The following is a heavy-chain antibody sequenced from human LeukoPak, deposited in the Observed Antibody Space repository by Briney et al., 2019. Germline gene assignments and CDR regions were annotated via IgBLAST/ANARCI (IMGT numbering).Heavy chain of an antibody. Sequence: GGSLRLSCAASGFTFDDYAMHWVRQAPGKGLEWVSGISWNSGSIGYADSVKGRFTISRDNAKNSLYLQMNSLRAEDTAVYYCARGSSGSGAFDIWGQGTMVTVSS. CDR2: ISWNSGSI. CDR3: ARGSSGSGAFDI. J-gene: IGHJ3*02. CDR1: GFTFDDYA. D-gene: IGHD2-15*01. V-gene: IGHV3-9*01.